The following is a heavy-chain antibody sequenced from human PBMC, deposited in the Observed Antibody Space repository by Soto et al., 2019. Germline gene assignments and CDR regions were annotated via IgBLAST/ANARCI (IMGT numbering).Heavy chain of an antibody. D-gene: IGHD2-2*01. CDR3: ATLRFCTSSSFYGREGGY. CDR2: ISGTGANT. CDR1: GFTFSSYA. J-gene: IGHJ1*01. Sequence: EVQLLESGGGLVQPGGSLRLSCAASGFTFSSYAMSWVRQVPGKGLEWVSAISGTGANTYYADSVKGRFTISRDNSKNTLYLQMNSLRADDAAVYYCATLRFCTSSSFYGREGGYLGQGTLVTVSS. V-gene: IGHV3-23*01.